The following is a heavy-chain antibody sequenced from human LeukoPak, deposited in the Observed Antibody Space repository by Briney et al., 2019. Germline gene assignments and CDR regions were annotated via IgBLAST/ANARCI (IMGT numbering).Heavy chain of an antibody. CDR2: ISAYNGNT. CDR1: GYTFTSYG. CDR3: ARDRTYYHDSSGPFEC. J-gene: IGHJ4*02. D-gene: IGHD3-22*01. Sequence: ASVKVSCKASGYTFTSYGISWVRQAPGQGLEWMGWISAYNGNTNYAQKLQGRVTMTTDTSTSTAYMELRSLRSDDTAVYYCARDRTYYHDSSGPFECWGQGTLVTVSS. V-gene: IGHV1-18*01.